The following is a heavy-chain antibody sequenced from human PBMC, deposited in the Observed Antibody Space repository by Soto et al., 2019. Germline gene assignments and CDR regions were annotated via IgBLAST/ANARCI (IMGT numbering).Heavy chain of an antibody. J-gene: IGHJ5*02. CDR3: AKGGYSSSWFDP. V-gene: IGHV3-23*01. CDR2: ISGSGGST. Sequence: EVQLLESGGGLVQPGGSLRLSCAASGFTFSSYAMSWVRQAPGKGLEWVSAISGSGGSTYYADSVKGRFTISRDNSKNTLYLQMNSLRAEGTAVYYCAKGGYSSSWFDPWGQGTLVTVSS. D-gene: IGHD6-13*01. CDR1: GFTFSSYA.